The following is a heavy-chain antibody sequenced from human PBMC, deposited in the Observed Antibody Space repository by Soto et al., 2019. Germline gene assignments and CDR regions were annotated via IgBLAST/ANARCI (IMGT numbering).Heavy chain of an antibody. J-gene: IGHJ6*02. Sequence: GESLKISCKGSGYSFITDWISWVRQMPGKGLEWMGRIDPTDSYTKYSPSFEGHVTISADKSISTAYLQWSSLKASDSAVYYCARLSRASFALDVWGQGTTVTVSS. CDR1: GYSFITDW. V-gene: IGHV5-10-1*01. CDR3: ARLSRASFALDV. CDR2: IDPTDSYT. D-gene: IGHD3-16*01.